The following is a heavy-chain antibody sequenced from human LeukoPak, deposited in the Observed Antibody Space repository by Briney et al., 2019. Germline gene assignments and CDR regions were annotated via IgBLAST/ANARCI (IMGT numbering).Heavy chain of an antibody. CDR2: ISPDGRNT. CDR3: AKDRTTVGTDY. V-gene: IGHV3-30*18. CDR1: GFTFSSYW. Sequence: GGSLRLSCAASGFTFSSYWMHWVRQAPGKGPEWVALISPDGRNTDYADSVRGRFTISRDNSRNTLYLQMNSLRADDTAMYYCAKDRTTVGTDYWGQGTLVTVSS. J-gene: IGHJ4*02. D-gene: IGHD1-26*01.